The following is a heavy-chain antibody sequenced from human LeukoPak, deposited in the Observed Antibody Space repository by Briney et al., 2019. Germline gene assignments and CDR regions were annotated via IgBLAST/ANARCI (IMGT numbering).Heavy chain of an antibody. D-gene: IGHD2-15*01. CDR1: GFPVSSYD. J-gene: IGHJ4*02. CDR2: IYSGGNT. V-gene: IGHV3-66*01. Sequence: SGGSLRLSCAVSGFPVSSYDMNWVRQARGKGLEGGAVIYSGGNTYYADSVKGRFTISRDTSKNTLFLQMNSLRAEDTAVYCCARVSCDGGSCHTEFGSYYFDYWGQGTLVTVSS. CDR3: ARVSCDGGSCHTEFGSYYFDY.